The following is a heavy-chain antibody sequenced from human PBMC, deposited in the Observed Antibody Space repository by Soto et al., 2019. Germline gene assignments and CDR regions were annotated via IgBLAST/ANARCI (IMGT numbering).Heavy chain of an antibody. CDR2: IYYSGST. V-gene: IGHV4-61*01. D-gene: IGHD2-8*01. J-gene: IGHJ5*02. Sequence: QVPLQESGPGLVKPSETLSLTCTISGGSVSSGSYYWSWMRHPPGKGLEGIGYIYYSGSTNYNPSLNNRVTISVDTSKNQFSVNVSSVAVADTAVNYCARDIVLIIGATHINWSDPWGQGTLVTDTS. CDR3: ARDIVLIIGATHINWSDP. CDR1: GGSVSSGSYY.